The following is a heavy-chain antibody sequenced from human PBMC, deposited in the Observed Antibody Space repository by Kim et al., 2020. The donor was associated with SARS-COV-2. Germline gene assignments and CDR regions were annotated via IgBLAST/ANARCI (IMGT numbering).Heavy chain of an antibody. CDR3: ARGYGRATPFDY. J-gene: IGHJ4*02. V-gene: IGHV3-11*01. Sequence: YYAASVKGRFTSSRDNAKNSLYLQMNSLRAEDTAVYYCARGYGRATPFDYWGQGTLVTVSS. D-gene: IGHD1-26*01.